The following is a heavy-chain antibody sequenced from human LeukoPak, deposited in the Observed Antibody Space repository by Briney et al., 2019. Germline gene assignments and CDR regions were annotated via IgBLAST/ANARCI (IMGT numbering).Heavy chain of an antibody. CDR1: GFSLSTSGVG. CDR2: IYCDDDK. Sequence: ESGPTLVKPIETLTLTCTFSGFSLSTSGVGVGWIRQPPGKALEWIALIYCDDDKRYSPSLKNRLNITKVTSKNQVVLTMTNLDPEDTATYYCARRHPFLKGFDPWGQGTLVTVSS. CDR3: ARRHPFLKGFDP. J-gene: IGHJ5*02. V-gene: IGHV2-5*02. D-gene: IGHD2/OR15-2a*01.